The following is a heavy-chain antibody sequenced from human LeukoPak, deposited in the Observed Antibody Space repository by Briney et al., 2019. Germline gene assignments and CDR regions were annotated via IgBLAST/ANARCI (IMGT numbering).Heavy chain of an antibody. V-gene: IGHV3-23*01. CDR3: AKDLRQKTTLDPGY. CDR2: ISGNGVST. CDR1: GFTFSSYA. J-gene: IGHJ4*02. Sequence: GGSLRLSCAASGFTFSSYAMSWVRQAPGKGLEWVSVISGNGVSTHYADSVKGRFTVSRDNSKNTLYLQMNSLRAEDTAVYYCAKDLRQKTTLDPGYWGQGTLVTVSS. D-gene: IGHD3-16*02.